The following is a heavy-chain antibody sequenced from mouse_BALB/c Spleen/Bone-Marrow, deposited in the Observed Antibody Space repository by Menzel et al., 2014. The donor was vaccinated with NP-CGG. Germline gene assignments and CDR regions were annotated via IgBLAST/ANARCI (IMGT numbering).Heavy chain of an antibody. CDR3: AFNSYWFFDV. CDR1: GYTFRSYW. J-gene: IGHJ1*01. Sequence: QVQLQHSGAELMKPGASVKISCKATGYTFRSYWMEWVRQRPGHGLEWIGEILPGSGSTNHNEKFKGKATFTADTSSNTAYLQLSSLTSEDSAVYYCAFNSYWFFDVWGAGTTVTVSS. CDR2: ILPGSGST. V-gene: IGHV1-9*01.